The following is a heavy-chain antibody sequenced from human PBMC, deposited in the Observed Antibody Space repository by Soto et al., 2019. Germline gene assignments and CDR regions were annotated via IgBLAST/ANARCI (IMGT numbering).Heavy chain of an antibody. CDR3: ETNSNYEVVGY. Sequence: GGSLRLSCAASGFTFSSYAMSWVRQAPGKGLEWVSAISGSGGSTYYADSVKGRFTISRDNSKNTLYLQMNSLRAEDTAVYYCETNSNYEVVGYWGQGTLVTVSS. J-gene: IGHJ4*02. V-gene: IGHV3-23*01. D-gene: IGHD4-4*01. CDR2: ISGSGGST. CDR1: GFTFSSYA.